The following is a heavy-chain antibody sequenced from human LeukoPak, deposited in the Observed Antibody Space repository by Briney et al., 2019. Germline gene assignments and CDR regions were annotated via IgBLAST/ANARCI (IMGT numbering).Heavy chain of an antibody. CDR1: FGSISTTNYY. V-gene: IGHV4-39*01. CDR3: TRHDSHLTSARRGYFDS. J-gene: IGHJ4*02. Sequence: SETLSPTCSVSFGSISTTNYYWGWIRQPPGKGLEWIGSIYYSGTTYYDPSLKSRVTISVDWSKNQFSLKLSSVTAADTAVYYCTRHDSHLTSARRGYFDSWGRGTLVTV. CDR2: IYYSGTT. D-gene: IGHD3-10*01.